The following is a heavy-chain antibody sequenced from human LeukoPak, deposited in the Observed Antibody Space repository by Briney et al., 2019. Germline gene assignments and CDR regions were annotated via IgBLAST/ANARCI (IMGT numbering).Heavy chain of an antibody. CDR2: IYSGGST. V-gene: IGHV3-53*01. D-gene: IGHD1-7*01. CDR1: GFSVSSNY. Sequence: GGSLRLSCAASGFSVSSNYMSWVRQDPGKGMEWVSVIYSGGSTYYAESVRGRFTISRDNSKNTLYLQMNSLRAEDTAVYYCARGAAITGTTGDYFDYWGQGTLVTVSS. CDR3: ARGAAITGTTGDYFDY. J-gene: IGHJ4*02.